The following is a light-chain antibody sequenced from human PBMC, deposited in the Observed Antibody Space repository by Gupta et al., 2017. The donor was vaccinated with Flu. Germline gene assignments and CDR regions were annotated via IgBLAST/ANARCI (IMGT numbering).Light chain of an antibody. J-gene: IGLJ3*02. CDR3: QVWDDDSAHHGV. V-gene: IGLV3-21*02. CDR1: NIAIKS. Sequence: SYALTQALSVSVAPGQTARITCGGNNIAIKSVHWYQQKSGQAPLLVIYDDSDRPSGIPERFSASNSGNTDTLTISRVEDGDEADDDCQVWDDDSAHHGVCGGGTKL. CDR2: DDS.